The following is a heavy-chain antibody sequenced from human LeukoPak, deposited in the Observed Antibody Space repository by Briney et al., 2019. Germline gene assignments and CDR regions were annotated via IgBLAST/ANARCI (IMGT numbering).Heavy chain of an antibody. CDR3: AREGSGSYAFDI. D-gene: IGHD1-26*01. V-gene: IGHV4-59*01. CDR2: IYYSGST. Sequence: SETLSLTCTVSGGSISSYYWSWIRQPLGKGLEWIGYIYYSGSTNYNPSLKSRVTISVDTSKNQFSLKLSSVTAADTAVYYCAREGSGSYAFDIWGQGTMVTVSS. CDR1: GGSISSYY. J-gene: IGHJ3*02.